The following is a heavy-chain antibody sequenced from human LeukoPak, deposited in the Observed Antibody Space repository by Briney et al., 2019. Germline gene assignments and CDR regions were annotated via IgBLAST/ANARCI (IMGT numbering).Heavy chain of an antibody. CDR3: AREVTRYSSGWYPIDY. D-gene: IGHD6-19*01. CDR1: GYTFTSYY. Sequence: ASVKVSCKASGYTFTSYYMHWVRQAPGQGLEWMGIINPSGGSTSYAQKFQGRVTMTRDMSTSTVYMELSSLRSEDTAVYYCAREVTRYSSGWYPIDYWGQGTLVTVSS. J-gene: IGHJ4*02. V-gene: IGHV1-46*01. CDR2: INPSGGST.